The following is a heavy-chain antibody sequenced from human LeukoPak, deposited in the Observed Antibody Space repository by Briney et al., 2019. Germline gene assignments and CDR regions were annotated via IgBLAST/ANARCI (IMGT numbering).Heavy chain of an antibody. Sequence: SEALSLTCTVSGGSISSYYWSWIRQPPGKGLEWIGYIYYSGSTNYNPSLKSRVTISVDTSKNQFSLKLSSVTAADTAVYYCARVSLTLNSSGYYYPDAFDIWGQGTMVTVSS. V-gene: IGHV4-59*08. CDR2: IYYSGST. D-gene: IGHD3-22*01. J-gene: IGHJ3*02. CDR3: ARVSLTLNSSGYYYPDAFDI. CDR1: GGSISSYY.